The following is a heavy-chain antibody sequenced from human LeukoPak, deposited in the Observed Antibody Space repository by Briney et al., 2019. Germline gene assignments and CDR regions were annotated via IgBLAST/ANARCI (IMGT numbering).Heavy chain of an antibody. Sequence: GGSLRLSCAASGFTFSSYSMNWVRQAPGKGLEWVSFISSSRSYIYYADSVKGRFTISRDNAKNSLYLQMNSLRAEDTALYYCASGLTYSSSHHDYWGQGTLVTVSS. D-gene: IGHD6-13*01. CDR3: ASGLTYSSSHHDY. CDR2: ISSSRSYI. CDR1: GFTFSSYS. V-gene: IGHV3-21*04. J-gene: IGHJ4*02.